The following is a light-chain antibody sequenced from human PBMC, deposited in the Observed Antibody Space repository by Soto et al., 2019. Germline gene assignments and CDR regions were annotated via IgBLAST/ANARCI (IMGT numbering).Light chain of an antibody. CDR1: QSISSC. Sequence: DIQMTHSPSTLSASVVHRFTITCGASQSISSCFSSFQQKPGKAPKLLIYKASNLEIGVPSRISGRGSGTEFTLTISSLQPDDFATYYCQQYTSYPWTFGQGTTVDIK. J-gene: IGKJ1*01. CDR3: QQYTSYPWT. CDR2: KAS. V-gene: IGKV1-5*03.